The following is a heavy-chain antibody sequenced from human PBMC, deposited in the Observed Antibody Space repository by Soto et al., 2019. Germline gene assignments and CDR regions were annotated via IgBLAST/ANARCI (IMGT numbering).Heavy chain of an antibody. CDR1: GCRVSKFF. CDR2: ITPSGGNT. D-gene: IGHD2-21*02. J-gene: IGHJ6*02. CDR3: AADREAYCGGDCPDTAYDYGMDV. V-gene: IGHV1-46*01. Sequence: DSGKVACKAAGCRVSKFFLQGVRLAPGQGLEWMGMITPSGGNTSYAQKFQERVTMTRDTSTSTAYMELSSLRSEDTAVYYCAADREAYCGGDCPDTAYDYGMDVWGQGTTVTVSS.